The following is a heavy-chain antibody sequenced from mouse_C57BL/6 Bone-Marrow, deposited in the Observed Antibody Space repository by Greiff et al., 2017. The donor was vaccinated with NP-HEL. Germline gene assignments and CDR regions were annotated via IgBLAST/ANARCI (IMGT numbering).Heavy chain of an antibody. CDR3: VRRLRDYAMDY. J-gene: IGHJ4*01. V-gene: IGHV10-1*01. CDR1: GFSFNTYA. CDR2: IRSKSNNYAT. Sequence: EVKLVESGGGLVQPKGSLKLSCAASGFSFNTYAMNWVRQAPGKGLEWVARIRSKSNNYATYYADSVKDRFTISRDDSESMLYLQMNNLKTEDTAMYYCVRRLRDYAMDYWGQGTSVTVSS.